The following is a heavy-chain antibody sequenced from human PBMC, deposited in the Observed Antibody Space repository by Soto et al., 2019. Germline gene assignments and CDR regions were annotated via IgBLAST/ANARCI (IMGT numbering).Heavy chain of an antibody. D-gene: IGHD3-10*02. V-gene: IGHV1-2*02. Sequence: ASVKVSCKASGYAFTGYYIHWVRQAPGQGLEWMAWINPNSGGTNYAQKFQGRVTVTRDTSISTAYMELSSLRSDDTAVYYCERGRKLGATDTAMLEDMWGQGTMVTVSS. CDR3: ERGRKLGATDTAMLEDM. CDR2: INPNSGGT. CDR1: GYAFTGYY. J-gene: IGHJ3*01.